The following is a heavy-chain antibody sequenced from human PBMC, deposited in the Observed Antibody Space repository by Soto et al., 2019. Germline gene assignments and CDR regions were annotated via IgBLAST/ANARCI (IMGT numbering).Heavy chain of an antibody. D-gene: IGHD3-3*01. V-gene: IGHV3-23*01. J-gene: IGHJ4*02. CDR3: AKGRFGVVITQTPIDY. CDR1: GFTFSSYA. CDR2: ISGSGGST. Sequence: GGSLRLSCAASGFTFSSYAMSWVRQAPGKGLEWVSAISGSGGSTYYADSVKGRFTISRDNSKNTLYLQMNSLRAEDTAVYYCAKGRFGVVITQTPIDYWGQGTLVTVSS.